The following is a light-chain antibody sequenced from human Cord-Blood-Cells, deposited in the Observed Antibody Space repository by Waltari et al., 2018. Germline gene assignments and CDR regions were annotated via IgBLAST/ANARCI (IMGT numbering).Light chain of an antibody. J-gene: IGLJ1*01. CDR2: KDS. CDR1: ALQKQI. CDR3: QSADSSGTYV. V-gene: IGLV3-25*03. Sequence: SYDLPQPPSVSVSPGQTARITCPGDALQKQIAYWYQQKPGQAPVLVIYKDSERASGIPERFSGSSSGTTVTLTISGVQAEDEADYYCQSADSSGTYVFGTGTKVTVL.